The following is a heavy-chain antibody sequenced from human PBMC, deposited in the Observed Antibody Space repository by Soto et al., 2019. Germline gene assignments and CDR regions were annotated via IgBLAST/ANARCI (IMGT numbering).Heavy chain of an antibody. CDR2: IKGDGSET. J-gene: IGHJ4*02. Sequence: WGSLRLSCAASGFTFISYWIHFFRQAPGKGLVWVSRIKGDGSETNYADSVKGRFTISRDNAKNTLYLQLNSLRAEDTAVYYCLRGNSGYGNFDYWGQGTRVTVSS. D-gene: IGHD5-12*01. CDR1: GFTFISYW. V-gene: IGHV3-74*01. CDR3: LRGNSGYGNFDY.